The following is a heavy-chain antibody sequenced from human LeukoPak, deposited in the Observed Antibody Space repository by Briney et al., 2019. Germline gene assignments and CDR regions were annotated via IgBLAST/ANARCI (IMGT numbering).Heavy chain of an antibody. CDR3: ARELVVAGAFDI. CDR2: ISTSGSTI. J-gene: IGHJ3*02. V-gene: IGHV3-48*03. CDR1: GFTFSSYE. D-gene: IGHD2-2*01. Sequence: PGGSLRLSCAASGFTFSSYEMNWVRQAPGKGLEWVSYISTSGSTIYYADSVKGRFTISRDSAKNPLYLQMNSLRAEDTAVYYCARELVVAGAFDIWGQGTMVTVSS.